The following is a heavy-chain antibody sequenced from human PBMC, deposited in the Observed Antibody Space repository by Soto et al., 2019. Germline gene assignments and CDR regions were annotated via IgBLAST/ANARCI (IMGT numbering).Heavy chain of an antibody. CDR3: ASKCGDYGYGFDP. V-gene: IGHV1-69*02. CDR2: IIPILGIA. D-gene: IGHD4-17*01. Sequence: QVQLVQSGAEVKKPGSSVKVSCKASGGTFSSYTISWVRQAPGQGLEWMGRIIPILGIANYAQKFQGRVTITAAKSTSTAYMELSSLRSEDTAVYYCASKCGDYGYGFDPWGQGTLVTVSS. CDR1: GGTFSSYT. J-gene: IGHJ5*02.